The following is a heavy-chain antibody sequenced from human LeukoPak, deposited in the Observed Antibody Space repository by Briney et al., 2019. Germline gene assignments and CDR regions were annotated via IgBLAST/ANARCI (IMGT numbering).Heavy chain of an antibody. Sequence: ASVKVSCKASGYTCNNYFISWVRQAPGRGLEWVGWISPHSHTTHYAEKVQGRVTMTTDTSTTTVYMELRSLRSDDTAVYFCARGQSMYYWGQGTPVTVSS. CDR3: ARGQSMYY. D-gene: IGHD2-8*01. CDR2: ISPHSHTT. CDR1: GYTCNNYF. V-gene: IGHV1-18*01. J-gene: IGHJ4*02.